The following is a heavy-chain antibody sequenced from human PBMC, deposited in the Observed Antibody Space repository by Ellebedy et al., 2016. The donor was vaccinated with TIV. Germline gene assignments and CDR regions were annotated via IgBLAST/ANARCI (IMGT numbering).Heavy chain of an antibody. CDR3: ATYKWELLRNAFDI. V-gene: IGHV3-23*01. D-gene: IGHD1-26*01. CDR2: ISGSGGST. Sequence: GESLKISCAASGFTFSSYAMSWVRQAPGRGLEWVSAISGSGGSTYYADSVKGRFTISRDHSRNTLYLQMNSLRAEDTAVYYCATYKWELLRNAFDIWGQGTMVTVSS. J-gene: IGHJ3*02. CDR1: GFTFSSYA.